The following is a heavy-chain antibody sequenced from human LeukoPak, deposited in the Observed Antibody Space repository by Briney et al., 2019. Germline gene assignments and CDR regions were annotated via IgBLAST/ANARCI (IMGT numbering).Heavy chain of an antibody. V-gene: IGHV3-48*03. D-gene: IGHD5-18*01. Sequence: GGSLRLSCAASGFTFSNYEMNWVRQAPGKGLEWVSYISSSGSTIYADSVKGRFTISRDNAKNSPYLQMNSLRAEDTAVYYCARIPSGYTLGYGYYYYYMDVWGKGATVTVSS. CDR3: ARIPSGYTLGYGYYYYYMDV. CDR2: ISSSGST. CDR1: GFTFSNYE. J-gene: IGHJ6*03.